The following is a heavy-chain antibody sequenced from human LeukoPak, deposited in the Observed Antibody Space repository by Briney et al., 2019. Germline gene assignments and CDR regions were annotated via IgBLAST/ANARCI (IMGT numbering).Heavy chain of an antibody. V-gene: IGHV1-69*06. J-gene: IGHJ4*02. CDR2: IIPIFGTA. D-gene: IGHD4-17*01. CDR1: GGTFSSHA. CDR3: ARAFYGDYGWYYFDY. Sequence: GASVKVSCKASGGTFSSHAISWVRQAPGQGLEWMGGIIPIFGTANYAQKFQGRVTITADKSTSTAYMELSSLRSEDTAVYYCARAFYGDYGWYYFDYWGQGTLVTVSS.